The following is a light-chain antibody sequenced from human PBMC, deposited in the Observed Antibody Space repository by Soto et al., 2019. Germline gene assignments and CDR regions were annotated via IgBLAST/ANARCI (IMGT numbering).Light chain of an antibody. CDR3: QQLNSYPPF. V-gene: IGKV1-9*01. J-gene: IGKJ4*01. CDR2: AAS. CDR1: QGISSY. Sequence: DIQLTQSPSFLSASVGDRVTITCRASQGISSYLAWYQQKPGKAPKLLIYAASTLQSGVPSRFSGSGSGTEFTLTIRSLQPEDFETYYCQQLNSYPPFFGGGTKVEIK.